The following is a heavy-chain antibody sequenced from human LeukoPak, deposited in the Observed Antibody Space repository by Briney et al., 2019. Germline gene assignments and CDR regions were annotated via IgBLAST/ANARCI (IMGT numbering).Heavy chain of an antibody. D-gene: IGHD3-22*01. Sequence: GESLKISCKGSGYSFTSYWIGWVRQMPGKGLEWMGIIYPGDSDTRYSPSFQGQVTISADKSISTAYLQWSSLKASDTAMYYCARHKIGGYYDSSGYYFGYWGQGTLVTASS. CDR2: IYPGDSDT. CDR1: GYSFTSYW. V-gene: IGHV5-51*01. J-gene: IGHJ4*02. CDR3: ARHKIGGYYDSSGYYFGY.